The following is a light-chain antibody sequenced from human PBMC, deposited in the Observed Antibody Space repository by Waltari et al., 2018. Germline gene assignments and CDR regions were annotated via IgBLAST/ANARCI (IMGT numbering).Light chain of an antibody. CDR1: QSLVYSDGHTY. CDR2: LVS. Sequence: DVVVTQSPPSLSVTLGQPASISCGSSQSLVYSDGHTYLNWFQQRPGQSPRRLIYLVSNREPGVPDRVSASGSGTEFTMKISRMEGEDDGGDYCIQERLRPPCTFGQGTNLEIK. CDR3: IQERLRPPCT. J-gene: IGKJ2*02. V-gene: IGKV2-30*01.